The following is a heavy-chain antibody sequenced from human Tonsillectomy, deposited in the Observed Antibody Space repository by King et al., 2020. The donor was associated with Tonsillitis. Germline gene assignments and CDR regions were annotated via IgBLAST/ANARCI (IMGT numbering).Heavy chain of an antibody. CDR2: ISSSGSTI. V-gene: IGHV3-11*01. D-gene: IGHD3-16*02. Sequence: VQLVESGGGLVKPGGSLRLSCAASGFTFSDYYMSWIRQAPGKGLEWVSYISSSGSTIYYADSVKGRFTISRDNATNSLYLQMNSLRAEDTAVYYCARYLQKIYDDVWGSYRGFDYWGQGTLVTVSS. J-gene: IGHJ4*02. CDR1: GFTFSDYY. CDR3: ARYLQKIYDDVWGSYRGFDY.